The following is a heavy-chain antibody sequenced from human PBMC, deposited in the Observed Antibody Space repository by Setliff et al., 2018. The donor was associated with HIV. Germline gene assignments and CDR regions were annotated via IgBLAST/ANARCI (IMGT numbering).Heavy chain of an antibody. CDR1: GGSFSGYY. Sequence: PSETLSLTCAVYGGSFSGYYWTWIRQPPGRGLEWIGEIIHSGGTNYNWSLKSRVTISVDTSKNQFSLNLSSVTAADTAVYYCARGGLGVVGAIDYWSQGTLVTVSS. CDR2: IIHSGGT. J-gene: IGHJ4*02. D-gene: IGHD2-15*01. CDR3: ARGGLGVVGAIDY. V-gene: IGHV4-34*01.